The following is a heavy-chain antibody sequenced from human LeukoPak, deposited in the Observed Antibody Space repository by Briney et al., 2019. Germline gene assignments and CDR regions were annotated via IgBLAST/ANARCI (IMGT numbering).Heavy chain of an antibody. V-gene: IGHV4-59*01. D-gene: IGHD5-24*01. CDR1: GGSISTYY. J-gene: IGHJ6*02. CDR2: IYYTGST. Sequence: SETLSLTCTVSGGSISTYYWTWIRQPPGKGLEWIGYIYYTGSTDYNPSLKSRVTISPDTSKKQFSLKLSSVTAADTAAYYCARAPRRGDYKPVVSMDVWGQGTTVTVSS. CDR3: ARAPRRGDYKPVVSMDV.